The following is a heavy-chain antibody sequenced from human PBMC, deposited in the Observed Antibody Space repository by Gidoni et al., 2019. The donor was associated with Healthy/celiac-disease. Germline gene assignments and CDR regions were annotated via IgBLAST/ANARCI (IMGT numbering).Heavy chain of an antibody. CDR3: AREGGLLRFLEWSHYGMDV. Sequence: EVQLVESGGGLVKPGGSLRLSCAASGLTFSSFSMNWVRQAPGKGPEWFSSISSSSSYISDADSVKGRFTISRDNAKNSLYLQMNSLRAEDTAVYYCAREGGLLRFLEWSHYGMDVWGQGPTVTVSS. CDR1: GLTFSSFS. V-gene: IGHV3-21*01. J-gene: IGHJ6*02. CDR2: ISSSSSYI. D-gene: IGHD3-3*01.